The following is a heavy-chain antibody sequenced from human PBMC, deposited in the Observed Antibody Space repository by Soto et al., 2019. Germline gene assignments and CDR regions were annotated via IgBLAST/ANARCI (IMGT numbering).Heavy chain of an antibody. J-gene: IGHJ4*02. Sequence: PSETLSLTCAVSGGSISSGGYSWSWIRQPPGKGLEWIGYIYHSGSTYYNPSLQGRVTITADESTSTAYMELSSLRSEDTAVYYCARDSSGGWGQGTLVTVSS. V-gene: IGHV4-30-2*01. CDR1: GGSISSGGYS. D-gene: IGHD6-25*01. CDR2: IYHSGST. CDR3: ARDSSGG.